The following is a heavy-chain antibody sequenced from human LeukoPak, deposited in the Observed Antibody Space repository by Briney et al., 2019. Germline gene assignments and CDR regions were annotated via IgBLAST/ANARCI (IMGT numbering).Heavy chain of an antibody. Sequence: ASETLSLTCTVPGGSISSSSYYWGWIRQPPGKGLEWIGYIYYSGSTNYNPSLKSRVTISVDTSKNQFSLKLSSVTAADTAVYYCARVGSASAPTPSDI. V-gene: IGHV4-61*05. CDR2: IYYSGST. CDR3: ARVGSASAPTPSDI. D-gene: IGHD3-10*01. J-gene: IGHJ3*02. CDR1: GGSISSSSYY.